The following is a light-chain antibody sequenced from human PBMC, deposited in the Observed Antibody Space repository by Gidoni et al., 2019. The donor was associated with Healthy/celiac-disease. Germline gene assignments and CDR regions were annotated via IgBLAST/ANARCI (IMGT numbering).Light chain of an antibody. Sequence: ELVLTQSPGTLSLSPGERATLSCRASQSVSSSYLAWYQQKPGQAPRLLIYGASSGATGIPDRFSGSGSGTDFTLTISRLEPEDFAVYYCQQYGSSPLTFGGGTKVEIK. CDR2: GAS. CDR3: QQYGSSPLT. V-gene: IGKV3-20*01. CDR1: QSVSSSY. J-gene: IGKJ4*01.